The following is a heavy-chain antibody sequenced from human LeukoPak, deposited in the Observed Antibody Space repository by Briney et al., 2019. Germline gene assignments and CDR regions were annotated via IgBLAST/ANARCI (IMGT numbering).Heavy chain of an antibody. Sequence: GRSLRLSCAASGFTFSSYAMHWVRQAPGKGLEWVAVISYDGSNKYYADSVKGRFTISRDNSKNTLYLQMNSLRAEDTAVYYCARDIFPGYYDSSGPQSYWGQGTLVTVSS. V-gene: IGHV3-30-3*01. CDR3: ARDIFPGYYDSSGPQSY. D-gene: IGHD3-22*01. CDR2: ISYDGSNK. CDR1: GFTFSSYA. J-gene: IGHJ4*02.